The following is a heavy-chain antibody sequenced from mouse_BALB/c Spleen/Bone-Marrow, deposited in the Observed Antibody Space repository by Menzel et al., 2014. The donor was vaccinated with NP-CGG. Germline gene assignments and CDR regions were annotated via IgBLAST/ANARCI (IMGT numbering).Heavy chain of an antibody. CDR2: ISNGGGST. CDR3: ARQGVYYGKTYYAMDY. J-gene: IGHJ4*01. CDR1: GFTFSSYI. Sequence: VQLKESGGGLVQPGGSLKISCAASGFTFSSYIMSWVRQTPEKRLEWVAYISNGGGSTYYPDTVKGRFTISRDNAKNTLYLQMIGLKSEDTAMYYCARQGVYYGKTYYAMDYWGQGTSVTVSS. D-gene: IGHD2-1*01. V-gene: IGHV5-12-2*01.